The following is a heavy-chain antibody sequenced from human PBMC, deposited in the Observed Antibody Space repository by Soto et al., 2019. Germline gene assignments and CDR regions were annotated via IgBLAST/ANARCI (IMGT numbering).Heavy chain of an antibody. D-gene: IGHD3-3*01. V-gene: IGHV1-69*01. J-gene: IGHJ3*02. CDR1: GGTFSSYA. CDR2: IIPIFGTA. Sequence: QVQLVQSGAEVKKPGSSVKVSCKASGGTFSSYAISWVRQAPGQGREWMGGIIPIFGTANYAQKFQGRVTITADESMSTAYMELSSLRSEDTAVYYCASSGVYYDFWSGRNDAFDIWGQGTMVTVSS. CDR3: ASSGVYYDFWSGRNDAFDI.